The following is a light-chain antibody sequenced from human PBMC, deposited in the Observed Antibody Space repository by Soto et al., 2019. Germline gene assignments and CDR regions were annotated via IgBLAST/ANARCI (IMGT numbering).Light chain of an antibody. V-gene: IGKV1-6*01. CDR3: LLDINLPWT. J-gene: IGKJ1*01. Sequence: AILSTKTPSDLRASVEDRVTITCRASQGIRNDLGWYQQKPGKAPKLLIYGASNLQSGVPPRFSGSGCGTDFTLAIGSLQPDDSPTYYCLLDINLPWTCRRGTKVDIK. CDR2: GAS. CDR1: QGIRND.